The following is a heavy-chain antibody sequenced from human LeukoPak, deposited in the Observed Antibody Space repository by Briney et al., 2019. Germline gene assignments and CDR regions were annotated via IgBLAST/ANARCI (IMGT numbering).Heavy chain of an antibody. Sequence: SETLSLTCTVSGGSISSYYWSWIRQPPGKGLEWIGYIYYSGSTNYNPSLKSRVTISVDTSKNQFSLKLSPVTAADTAVYYCARERGRGFDYWGQGTLVTVSS. CDR1: GGSISSYY. J-gene: IGHJ4*02. CDR2: IYYSGST. V-gene: IGHV4-59*01. D-gene: IGHD3-10*01. CDR3: ARERGRGFDY.